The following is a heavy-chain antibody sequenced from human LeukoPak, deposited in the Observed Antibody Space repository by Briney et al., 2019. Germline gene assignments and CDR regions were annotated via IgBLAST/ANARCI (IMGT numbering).Heavy chain of an antibody. D-gene: IGHD1-26*01. Sequence: SETLSLTCTVSGGXISSYYWSWIRQPPGKGLEWIGYIYYSGSTNYNPSLKSRVTISVDTSKNQFSLKLSSVTAADTAVYYCARDYSGSHDYWGQGTLVTVSS. J-gene: IGHJ4*02. V-gene: IGHV4-59*01. CDR3: ARDYSGSHDY. CDR2: IYYSGST. CDR1: GGXISSYY.